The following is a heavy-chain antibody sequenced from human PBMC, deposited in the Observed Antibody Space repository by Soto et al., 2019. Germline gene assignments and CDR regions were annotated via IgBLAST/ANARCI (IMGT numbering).Heavy chain of an antibody. J-gene: IGHJ6*02. Sequence: ASVKVSCKASGYTFTSYDINWVRQATGQGLEWMGWMNPNSGNTGYAQKFQGRVTMTRNTSISTAYMELSSLRSEDTAVYYCAREVGYCSSTSCYHQYGMDVWGQGTTVTVSS. CDR3: AREVGYCSSTSCYHQYGMDV. CDR2: MNPNSGNT. CDR1: GYTFTSYD. V-gene: IGHV1-8*01. D-gene: IGHD2-2*01.